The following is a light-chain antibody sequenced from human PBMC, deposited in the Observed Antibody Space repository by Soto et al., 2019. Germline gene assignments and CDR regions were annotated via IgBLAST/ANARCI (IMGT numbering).Light chain of an antibody. V-gene: IGKV1-5*03. CDR3: QQYSAFPWT. J-gene: IGKJ1*01. Sequence: DIQMTQSPSTLSASVGDIVTITCRASQDISAWLAWYQQKPGKPPKLVIYKATALETGVPSRFSGSGSGTEFTLTISSLQHDDFKTYYCQQYSAFPWTFGQGTKVDIK. CDR2: KAT. CDR1: QDISAW.